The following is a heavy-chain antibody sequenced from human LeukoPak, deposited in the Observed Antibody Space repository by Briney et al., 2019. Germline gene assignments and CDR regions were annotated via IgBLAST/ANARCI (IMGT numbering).Heavy chain of an antibody. J-gene: IGHJ4*02. CDR3: ARCRRDYDFWSGYLTFDY. Sequence: ASVKVSCKASGYTFTSYGISWVRQAPGQGLEWMGWISAYNGNTNYAQKLQGRVTMTTDTPTSTAYMELRGLRSDDTAVYYCARCRRDYDFWSGYLTFDYWGQGTLVTVSS. CDR1: GYTFTSYG. D-gene: IGHD3-3*01. CDR2: ISAYNGNT. V-gene: IGHV1-18*01.